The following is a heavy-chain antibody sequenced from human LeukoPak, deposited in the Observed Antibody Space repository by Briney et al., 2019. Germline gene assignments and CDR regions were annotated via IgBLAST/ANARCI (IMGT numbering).Heavy chain of an antibody. V-gene: IGHV4-34*01. Sequence: SETLSLTCAVYGGSFSGYYWSWIRQPPGKGLEWIGEINHSGSTNYNPSLKSRVTISVDTSKNQFSLKLSSVTAADTAVYYCATQAGYDFWSGYHYYYMDVWGKGTTVTVSS. D-gene: IGHD3-3*01. CDR3: ATQAGYDFWSGYHYYYMDV. CDR2: INHSGST. CDR1: GGSFSGYY. J-gene: IGHJ6*03.